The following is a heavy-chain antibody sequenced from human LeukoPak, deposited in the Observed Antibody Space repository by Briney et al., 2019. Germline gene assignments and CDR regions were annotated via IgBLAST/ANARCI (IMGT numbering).Heavy chain of an antibody. V-gene: IGHV4-39*01. D-gene: IGHD3-16*01. CDR3: ARHSYNYYMDV. J-gene: IGHJ6*03. CDR1: GGSISSSSYY. CDR2: IYYSGST. Sequence: NSSETLSLTCTVSGGSISSSSYYWGWIRQPPGKGLEWIGSIYYSGSTYYNPSLKSRVTISVDTSKNQFSLKLSSVTAADTAVHYCARHSYNYYMDVWGKGTTVTISS.